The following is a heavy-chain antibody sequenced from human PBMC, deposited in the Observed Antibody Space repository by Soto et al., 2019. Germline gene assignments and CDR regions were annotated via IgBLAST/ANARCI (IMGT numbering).Heavy chain of an antibody. Sequence: PSETLSLTCTVSGGSISSGDYYWTWIRQPPGKGLEWIGNIYYSGSTNYNPSLKSRVTTSLDTSKNQFSLKLRSVTAADTAVYYCAREDTWTGGFDSWGQGTLVTVSS. D-gene: IGHD1-1*01. J-gene: IGHJ4*02. V-gene: IGHV4-61*08. CDR2: IYYSGST. CDR3: AREDTWTGGFDS. CDR1: GGSISSGDYY.